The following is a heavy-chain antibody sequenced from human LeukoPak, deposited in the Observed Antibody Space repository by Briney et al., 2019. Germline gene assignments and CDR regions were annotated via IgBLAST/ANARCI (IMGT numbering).Heavy chain of an antibody. CDR3: ARDRSSGPGYHQNMDV. CDR2: ISGSGGST. Sequence: PGGSLRLSCAATGFTFSSHGMSWVRQAPGKGLEWVSAISGSGGSTYYADSVKGRFTISRDNSKNTLYLQMNSLRAEDTAVYYCARDRSSGPGYHQNMDVWGKGTTVTVSS. J-gene: IGHJ6*03. CDR1: GFTFSSHG. V-gene: IGHV3-23*01. D-gene: IGHD6-19*01.